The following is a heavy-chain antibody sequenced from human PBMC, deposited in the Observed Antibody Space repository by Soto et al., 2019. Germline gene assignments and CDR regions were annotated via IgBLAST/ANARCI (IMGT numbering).Heavy chain of an antibody. Sequence: ASVKVSCKASGYTFTSYGISWVRQAPGQGLEWMGWISAYNGNTNYAQKLQGRVTMTTDTSTSTAYMELRSLRSDDTAVYYCARDRYCSGGGCSNWFDPWGQGTLVTVSS. CDR2: ISAYNGNT. D-gene: IGHD2-15*01. CDR3: ARDRYCSGGGCSNWFDP. V-gene: IGHV1-18*01. J-gene: IGHJ5*02. CDR1: GYTFTSYG.